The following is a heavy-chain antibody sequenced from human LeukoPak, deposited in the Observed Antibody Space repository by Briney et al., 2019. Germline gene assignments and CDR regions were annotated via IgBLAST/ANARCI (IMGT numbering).Heavy chain of an antibody. CDR1: GFTFSNYW. Sequence: GGSLRLSCAASGFTFSNYWMHWVRQAPGKGLVWVSRIYIDGTGTVYADSVKGRFTISRDNAKSTLYLQMNSLRVEDTAVYYCARAPPSSGYSYHFDIWGQGTMVTVSS. V-gene: IGHV3-74*01. CDR2: IYIDGTGT. D-gene: IGHD5-18*01. CDR3: ARAPPSSGYSYHFDI. J-gene: IGHJ3*02.